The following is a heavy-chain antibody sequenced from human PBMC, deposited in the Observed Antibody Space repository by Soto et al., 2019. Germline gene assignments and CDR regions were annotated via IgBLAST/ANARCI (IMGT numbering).Heavy chain of an antibody. CDR1: GGSISSSSYY. J-gene: IGHJ5*02. V-gene: IGHV4-39*01. CDR3: ARTGGDLHDFLPNWFDP. CDR2: IYYSGST. D-gene: IGHD3-3*01. Sequence: SETLSLTCTVSGGSISSSSYYWGWIRQPPGKGLEWIGSIYYSGSTYYNPSLKSRVTISVDTSKNQFSLKLSSVTAADTAVYYCARTGGDLHDFLPNWFDPWGQGTLVTVSS.